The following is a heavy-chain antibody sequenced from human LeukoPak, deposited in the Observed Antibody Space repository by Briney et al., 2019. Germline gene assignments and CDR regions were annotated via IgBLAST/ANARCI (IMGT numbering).Heavy chain of an antibody. D-gene: IGHD3-10*01. V-gene: IGHV3-23*01. Sequence: PGGSLRLSCAASGFTFSSYAMSWVRQAPGKGLEWVSAISGSGGSTYYADSVKGRFTISRDNSKNTLYLQMNSLRAEDTAVYYCAKTRLLWFGESSWAFDIWGQGTMVTVSS. CDR1: GFTFSSYA. CDR3: AKTRLLWFGESSWAFDI. CDR2: ISGSGGST. J-gene: IGHJ3*02.